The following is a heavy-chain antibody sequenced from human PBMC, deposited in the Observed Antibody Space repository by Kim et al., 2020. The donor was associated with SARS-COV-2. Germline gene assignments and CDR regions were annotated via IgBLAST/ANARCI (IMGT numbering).Heavy chain of an antibody. D-gene: IGHD2-2*02. Sequence: SSKGRFTISRDTSKDTLYLQMNSLRAEDTAVYYCAKVALPVAISRFDYWGQGTLVTVSS. J-gene: IGHJ4*02. CDR3: AKVALPVAISRFDY. V-gene: IGHV3-23*01.